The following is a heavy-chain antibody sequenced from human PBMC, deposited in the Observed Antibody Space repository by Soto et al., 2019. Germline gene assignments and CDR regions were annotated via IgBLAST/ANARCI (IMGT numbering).Heavy chain of an antibody. D-gene: IGHD1-1*01. V-gene: IGHV4-34*01. CDR1: GGSFSGYY. J-gene: IGHJ5*02. CDR2: INHSGST. CDR3: ARTTSLTYRSGWFDP. Sequence: QVQLQQWGAGLLKPSETLSLTCAVYGGSFSGYYWSWIRQPPGKGLEWIGEINHSGSTNYNPSLKSRVTISVDTSKNQFSLKLSSVTAADTAVYYCARTTSLTYRSGWFDPWGQGTLVTVSS.